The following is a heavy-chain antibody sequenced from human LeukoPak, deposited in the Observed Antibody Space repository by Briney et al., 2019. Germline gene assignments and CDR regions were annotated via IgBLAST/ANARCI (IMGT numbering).Heavy chain of an antibody. CDR1: GYTFTGYY. V-gene: IGHV1-8*02. J-gene: IGHJ3*02. D-gene: IGHD3-3*01. CDR3: ARNPYQYYDFWSGYYGAGAFDI. CDR2: MNPNSGNT. Sequence: ASVKVSCKASGYTFTGYYMHWVRQATGQGLEWMGWMNPNSGNTGYAQKFQGRVTMTRNTSISTAYMELSSLRSEDTAVYYCARNPYQYYDFWSGYYGAGAFDIWGQGTMVTVSS.